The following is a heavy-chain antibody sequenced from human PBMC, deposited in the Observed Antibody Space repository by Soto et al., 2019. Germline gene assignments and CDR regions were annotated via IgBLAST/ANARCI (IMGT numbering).Heavy chain of an antibody. D-gene: IGHD1-26*01. Sequence: QVQLVQSGAEVKKTGASVKFSCEASGYTFTGYFMHWVRQAPGQGLEWMGCINPKNGDTYYAQQFQGRVTLTRDTSISTAYTEMIGLRSDDTAVYYCARSSGSYSYYGLYVWGQGTTVTVSS. CDR2: INPKNGDT. CDR3: ARSSGSYSYYGLYV. CDR1: GYTFTGYF. J-gene: IGHJ6*02. V-gene: IGHV1-2*02.